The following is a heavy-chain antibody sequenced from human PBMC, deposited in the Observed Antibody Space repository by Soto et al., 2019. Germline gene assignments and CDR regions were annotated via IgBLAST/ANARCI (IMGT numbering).Heavy chain of an antibody. V-gene: IGHV4-30-2*01. CDR1: GGSISSGAYS. D-gene: IGHD4-4*01. Sequence: QLQLQESGSGLMKPSHTLSLTCTVSGGSISSGAYSWSWIRQPPGKGLEWIGYIYHSGSTYYIPSLRIRVTISMDTTKNQFSLHLNSVTAGDTAVYFCARVRYSDNWHGLIDYWGQGTLVTVSS. CDR3: ARVRYSDNWHGLIDY. J-gene: IGHJ4*02. CDR2: IYHSGST.